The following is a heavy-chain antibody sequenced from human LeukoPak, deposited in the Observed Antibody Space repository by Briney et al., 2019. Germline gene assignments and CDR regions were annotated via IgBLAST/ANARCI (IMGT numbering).Heavy chain of an antibody. Sequence: GGSLRLSCAASGFTFSNYWMSWVRQAPGKGLEWVANINQDGSEKYYVNSVKGRFTISRDNAKNSLYLQMNSLRAEDTAIYFCAREDDWNYEDYWGQGTLVTVSS. J-gene: IGHJ4*02. CDR3: AREDDWNYEDY. CDR1: GFTFSNYW. V-gene: IGHV3-7*01. D-gene: IGHD1-7*01. CDR2: INQDGSEK.